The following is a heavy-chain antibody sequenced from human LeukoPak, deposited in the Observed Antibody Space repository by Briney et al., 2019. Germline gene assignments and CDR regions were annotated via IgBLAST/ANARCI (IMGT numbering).Heavy chain of an antibody. J-gene: IGHJ4*02. CDR1: GFTLRYYQ. V-gene: IGHV3-48*01. D-gene: IGHD7-27*01. CDR3: AIDPNWGTHS. Sequence: GGSLRLSCATSGFTLRYYQMNWVRQAPGKGLEWVSYINVVNGAIYYADSVKGRFTISRDNFKNALYLQMNSLRVEDTAVYYCAIDPNWGTHSWGQGVLVTVSS. CDR2: INVVNGAI.